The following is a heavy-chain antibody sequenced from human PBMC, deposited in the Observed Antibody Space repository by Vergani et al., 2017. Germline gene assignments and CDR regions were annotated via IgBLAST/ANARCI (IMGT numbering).Heavy chain of an antibody. J-gene: IGHJ4*02. CDR2: INNDGHT. D-gene: IGHD3-10*01. CDR1: GFTFSDFS. Sequence: QVQLVESGGGVVQPGGSLRLSCAASGFTFSDFSMSWVRQAPGKGLEWIGEINNDGHTNYNPSLESRVTVSRDTAKNQFSLNLMSVTAADTAMYYCAVRPRVNLVGGEIVTKRTFDYWSQGSLVTVSS. V-gene: IGHV4-34*08. CDR3: AVRPRVNLVGGEIVTKRTFDY.